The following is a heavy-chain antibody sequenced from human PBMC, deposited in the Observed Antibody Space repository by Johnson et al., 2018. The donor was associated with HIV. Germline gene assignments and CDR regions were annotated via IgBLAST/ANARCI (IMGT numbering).Heavy chain of an antibody. CDR1: GFTFSDYY. CDR3: ARDSGYRRAFDI. D-gene: IGHD1-1*01. V-gene: IGHV3-11*04. CDR2: ISSSGSTT. J-gene: IGHJ3*02. Sequence: VQLVESGGGLVKPGGSLRLSCAASGFTFSDYYMHWIRQAPGKGLEWVSYISSSGSTTYYADSLKGRFTASRDNAKNSLSLQMNSLRAEDTAGYYCARDSGYRRAFDIWGQGTMGTVSS.